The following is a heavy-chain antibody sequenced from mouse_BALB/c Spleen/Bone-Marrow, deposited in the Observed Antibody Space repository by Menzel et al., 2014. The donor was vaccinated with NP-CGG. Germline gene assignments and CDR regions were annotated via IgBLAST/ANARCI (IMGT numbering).Heavy chain of an antibody. Sequence: VKLVESGAELVKPGASVKLSCKASGYTFTNYDINWLRQRPEQGLEWIGWIFPGGGSPKYNEKFKDKATLTTDKSSATAFMQLRRLTSEDSAVYFCARGDYSYYFDYWGQGTTLTVSS. D-gene: IGHD2-13*01. CDR1: GYTFTNYD. V-gene: IGHV1-85*01. CDR3: ARGDYSYYFDY. CDR2: IFPGGGSP. J-gene: IGHJ2*01.